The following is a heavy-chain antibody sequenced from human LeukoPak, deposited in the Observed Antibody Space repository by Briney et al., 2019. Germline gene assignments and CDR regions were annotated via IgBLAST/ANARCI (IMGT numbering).Heavy chain of an antibody. CDR2: IYYSGST. J-gene: IGHJ6*02. V-gene: IGHV4-59*08. D-gene: IGHD6-13*01. Sequence: SETLSLTCTVSGGSISSYYWSWIRQPPGKGLEWIGYIYYSGSTNYNPSLKSRVTISVDTSKNQFSLKLSSVTAADTAVYYCARGIADDYYYYGMDVWGQGTTVTVSS. CDR3: ARGIADDYYYYGMDV. CDR1: GGSISSYY.